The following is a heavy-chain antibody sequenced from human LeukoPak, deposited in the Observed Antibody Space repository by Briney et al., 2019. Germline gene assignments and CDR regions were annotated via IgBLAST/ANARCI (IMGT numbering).Heavy chain of an antibody. CDR1: GYIFASYY. CDR2: IDPNTGDT. J-gene: IGHJ4*02. Sequence: ASVKVSCKASGYIFASYYIHWIRQAPGLGLEWMGWIDPNTGDTNYARKFQARVTMTGDTSTSTAFMELSRLRSDDTAVYYCARSFWSGYFDLDFWGQGTLVTVSS. D-gene: IGHD3-3*01. V-gene: IGHV1-2*02. CDR3: ARSFWSGYFDLDF.